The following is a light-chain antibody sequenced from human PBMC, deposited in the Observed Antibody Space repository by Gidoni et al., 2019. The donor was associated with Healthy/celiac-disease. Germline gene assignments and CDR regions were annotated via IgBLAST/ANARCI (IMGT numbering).Light chain of an antibody. Sequence: QSVLTQPPSASGTPGQRVTISCSGRSSNIGSNTVNWYQQLPGTAPKLLIYSNNPRPSGVPDRFSGSKSGTSASLAISGLQSEDEADYYCAAWDDSLNVVFGGGTKLTVL. CDR3: AAWDDSLNVV. V-gene: IGLV1-44*01. CDR1: SSNIGSNT. J-gene: IGLJ2*01. CDR2: SNN.